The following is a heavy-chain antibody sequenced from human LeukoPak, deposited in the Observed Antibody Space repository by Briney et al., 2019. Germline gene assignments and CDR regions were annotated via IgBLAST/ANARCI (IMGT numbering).Heavy chain of an antibody. CDR2: INPSGGGT. CDR3: ARSSGRSPNRDYMDV. D-gene: IGHD1-14*01. V-gene: IGHV1-46*01. CDR1: GYTFTSYY. J-gene: IGHJ6*03. Sequence: ASVKVSCKASGYTFTSYYMHWVRQAPGQGLEWMGIINPSGGGTSYTQKFQGRVTMTRDTSTSTVYMELSSLRSEDTAVYYCARSSGRSPNRDYMDVWGKGTTVTISS.